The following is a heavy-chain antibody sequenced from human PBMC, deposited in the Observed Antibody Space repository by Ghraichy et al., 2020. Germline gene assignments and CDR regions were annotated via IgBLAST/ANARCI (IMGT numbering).Heavy chain of an antibody. V-gene: IGHV3-30*18. CDR2: ISYDGINK. D-gene: IGHD3-10*01. J-gene: IGHJ5*02. CDR1: GFTFSSYA. Sequence: GGSLRLSCAASGFTFSSYAMHWVRQAPGKGLEWVALISYDGINKYYADSVKGRFTISRDNSKNTLYLQMNSLRAEDTAVYYCAKESRVRGDFPWFDPWGQGTLVTVSS. CDR3: AKESRVRGDFPWFDP.